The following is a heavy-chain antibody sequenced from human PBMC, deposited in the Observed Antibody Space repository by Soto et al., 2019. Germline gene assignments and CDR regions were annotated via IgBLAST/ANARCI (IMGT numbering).Heavy chain of an antibody. V-gene: IGHV5-10-1*01. CDR3: ARQQQQLVRIGDGMDV. CDR1: GYSFTSYW. CDR2: IDPSDSYT. J-gene: IGHJ6*02. Sequence: GESLKISCNGSGYSFTSYWISWVRQMPGKGLEWMGRIDPSDSYTNYSPSFQGHVTISADKSISTAYLQWSSLKASDTAMYYCARQQQQLVRIGDGMDVWGQGTTVTVSS. D-gene: IGHD6-13*01.